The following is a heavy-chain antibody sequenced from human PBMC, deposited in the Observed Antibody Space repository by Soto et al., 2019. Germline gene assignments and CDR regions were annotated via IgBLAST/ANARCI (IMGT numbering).Heavy chain of an antibody. Sequence: VQLLESGGDSVQPGGSVRLSCAGSGFTFINYAMNWVRQAPGKGLEWVSTISGGGDATFFADSVRGRFTYSRDNSKNTVTLQMNILRVDDTALYSCARKVVRSTSRPAYWYFDLWGRRTLVTVSS. J-gene: IGHJ2*01. CDR1: GFTFINYA. CDR3: ARKVVRSTSRPAYWYFDL. V-gene: IGHV3-23*01. D-gene: IGHD2-2*01. CDR2: ISGGGDAT.